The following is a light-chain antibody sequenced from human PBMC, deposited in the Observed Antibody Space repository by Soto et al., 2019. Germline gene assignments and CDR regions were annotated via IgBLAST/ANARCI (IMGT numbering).Light chain of an antibody. CDR2: DVN. V-gene: IGLV2-14*03. Sequence: QSVLTQPASVSGSPGQSITISCTGTSSDIGAYNFVSWYQQHPGKAPKLMLYDVNIRPSGVSNRFSGSKSGNTASLTISGLQAEDEADYYCTSWTTSTTMIFGGGTKVTRP. CDR3: TSWTTSTTMI. CDR1: SSDIGAYNF. J-gene: IGLJ2*01.